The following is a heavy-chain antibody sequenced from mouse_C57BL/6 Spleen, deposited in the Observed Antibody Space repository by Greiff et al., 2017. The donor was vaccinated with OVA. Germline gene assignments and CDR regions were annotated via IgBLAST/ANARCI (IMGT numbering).Heavy chain of an antibody. J-gene: IGHJ2*01. CDR3: ARYDCDGAHLCDY. Sequence: QVQLQQSGAELARPGASVKMSCKASGYTFTSYTMHWVKQRPGQGLEWIGYINPSSGYTKYNQKFKDKATLTADKSSSTAYMQLSSLTSEDSAVYYCARYDCDGAHLCDYWGQGTTLTVSS. V-gene: IGHV1-4*01. CDR2: INPSSGYT. D-gene: IGHD2-4*01. CDR1: GYTFTSYT.